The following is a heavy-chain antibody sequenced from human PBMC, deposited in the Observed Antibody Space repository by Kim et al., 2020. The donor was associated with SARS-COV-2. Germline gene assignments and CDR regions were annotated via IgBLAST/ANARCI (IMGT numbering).Heavy chain of an antibody. Sequence: VKGRFTISRDNAKNSLYLQMNSLRAEDTAVYYCARYYYDSSGYYSRWFDPWGQGTLVTVSS. D-gene: IGHD3-22*01. CDR3: ARYYYDSSGYYSRWFDP. V-gene: IGHV3-48*03. J-gene: IGHJ5*02.